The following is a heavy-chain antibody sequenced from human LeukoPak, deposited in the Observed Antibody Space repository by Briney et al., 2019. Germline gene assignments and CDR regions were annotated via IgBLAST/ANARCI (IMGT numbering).Heavy chain of an antibody. V-gene: IGHV4-34*01. CDR2: INHSGST. CDR1: GGSFSGYY. D-gene: IGHD3-10*01. CDR3: ARRGPLYGSGISGYFDY. J-gene: IGHJ4*02. Sequence: PSETLSLTCAVYGGSFSGYYWSWIRQPPGKGLEWIGEINHSGSTNYNPSLKGRVTISVDTSKNQFSLKLSSVTAADTAVYYCARRGPLYGSGISGYFDYWGQGTLVTVSS.